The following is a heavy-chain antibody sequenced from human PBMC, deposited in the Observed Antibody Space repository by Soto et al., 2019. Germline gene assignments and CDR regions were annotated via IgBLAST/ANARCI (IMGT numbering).Heavy chain of an antibody. J-gene: IGHJ5*02. CDR2: IYYSGST. CDR1: VGSISSYY. Sequence: SETLSLTCTVSVGSISSYYWSWIRQPPGKGLEWIGYIYYSGSTNYNPSLKSRVTISVDTSKNQFSLKLSSVTAADTAVYYCARVAESNWFDPWGQGTLVTVSS. V-gene: IGHV4-59*01. CDR3: ARVAESNWFDP.